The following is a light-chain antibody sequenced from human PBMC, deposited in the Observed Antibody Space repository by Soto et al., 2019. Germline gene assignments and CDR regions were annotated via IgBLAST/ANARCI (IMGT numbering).Light chain of an antibody. J-gene: IGKJ1*01. CDR3: QQHGSSPPSWT. V-gene: IGKV3-20*01. CDR2: GAS. Sequence: SLSPGERATLFCRASQSVRSNYLAWYQQKPGQAPRLLIYGASSRATGIPDRFSGSGSGTDFSLTISRLEPEDFAVYYCQQHGSSPPSWTFGQGTKVEIK. CDR1: QSVRSNY.